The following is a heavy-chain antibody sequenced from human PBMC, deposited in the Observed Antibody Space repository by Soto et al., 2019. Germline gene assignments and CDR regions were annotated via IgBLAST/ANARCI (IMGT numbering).Heavy chain of an antibody. V-gene: IGHV4-61*01. J-gene: IGHJ6*02. Sequence: SSETLSLTCTVSGGSVSSGSYYWSWIRQPPGKGLEWIGYIYYSGSTNYNSSLKSRVTISVDTSKNQFSLKLSSVTAADTAVYYCARDEARGYSYGYYYYYGMDVWGQGTTVTVSS. CDR1: GGSVSSGSYY. CDR3: ARDEARGYSYGYYYYYGMDV. CDR2: IYYSGST. D-gene: IGHD5-18*01.